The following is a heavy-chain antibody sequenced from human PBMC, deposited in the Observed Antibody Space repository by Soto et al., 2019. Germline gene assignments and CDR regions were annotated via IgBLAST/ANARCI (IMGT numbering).Heavy chain of an antibody. CDR2: INPGNGST. D-gene: IGHD3-3*01. V-gene: IGHV1-46*01. J-gene: IGHJ5*02. Sequence: ASVKVSCKASGYTFTSEFIHWVRQAPGQGLEWMGKINPGNGSTTYAQNFQGRLTMTRDTSTSTVFMDLISLRSEDTAVYYCAKGGPSRFLEWLLSGFDPWGQGTLVTVSS. CDR3: AKGGPSRFLEWLLSGFDP. CDR1: GYTFTSEF.